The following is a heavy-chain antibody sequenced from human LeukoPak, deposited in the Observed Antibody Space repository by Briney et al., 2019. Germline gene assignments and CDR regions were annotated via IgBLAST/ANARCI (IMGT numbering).Heavy chain of an antibody. Sequence: GGSLRLSCAASGFRFSDYYMSWIRQAPGKGLEWFSYISSPGSTTYYADSVKGRFTISRDNAKNSLSLQMNSLRADDTAVYYCASGIQPRLSWFFDLWGRGTLVTVSS. CDR3: ASGIQPRLSWFFDL. V-gene: IGHV3-11*01. J-gene: IGHJ2*01. CDR1: GFRFSDYY. CDR2: ISSPGSTT. D-gene: IGHD5-18*01.